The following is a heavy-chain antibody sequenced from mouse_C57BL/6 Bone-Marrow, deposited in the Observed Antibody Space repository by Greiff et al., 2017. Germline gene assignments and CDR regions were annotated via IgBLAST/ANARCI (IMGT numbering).Heavy chain of an antibody. Sequence: EVKVVESGPELVKPGASVKISCKASGYSFTGYYMNWVKQSPEKSLEWIGEINPSTGGTTYNQKFKAKATLTVDKSSSTAYMQLKSLTSEDSAVYYCARCPDYYGSSYDYWGQGTTLTVSS. V-gene: IGHV1-42*01. J-gene: IGHJ2*01. CDR3: ARCPDYYGSSYDY. D-gene: IGHD1-1*01. CDR1: GYSFTGYY. CDR2: INPSTGGT.